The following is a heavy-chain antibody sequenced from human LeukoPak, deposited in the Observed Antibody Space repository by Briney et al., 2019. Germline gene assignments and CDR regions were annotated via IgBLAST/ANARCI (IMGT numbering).Heavy chain of an antibody. V-gene: IGHV3-7*01. Sequence: PGGSLRLSCAASGFTFSSYWMSWVRQAPGKGPECAANIKEDGSEEYCVDSVKGRFSISRDNAKNSLYLQMNSLRAEDTAVYYCARDWLAGNPYHAFDLWGKGTMVTVSS. J-gene: IGHJ3*01. CDR1: GFTFSSYW. CDR2: IKEDGSEE. CDR3: ARDWLAGNPYHAFDL. D-gene: IGHD3-22*01.